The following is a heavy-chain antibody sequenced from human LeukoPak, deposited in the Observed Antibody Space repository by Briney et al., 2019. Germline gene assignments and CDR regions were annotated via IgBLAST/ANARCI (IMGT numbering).Heavy chain of an antibody. D-gene: IGHD3-22*01. CDR1: GGTFSSYA. V-gene: IGHV1-18*01. Sequence: ASAKVSCKASGGTFSSYAISWVRQAPGQGLEWMGWISAYNGNTNYAQKLQGRVTMTTDTSTSTAYMELRSLRSDNTAAYYCARDPDYYDSSGYPDSDYWGQGTLVTVSS. CDR2: ISAYNGNT. J-gene: IGHJ4*02. CDR3: ARDPDYYDSSGYPDSDY.